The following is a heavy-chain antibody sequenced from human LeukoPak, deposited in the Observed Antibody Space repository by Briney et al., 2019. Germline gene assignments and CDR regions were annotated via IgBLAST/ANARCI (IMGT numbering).Heavy chain of an antibody. CDR1: GYTFTSCA. CDR3: ARVGSSSSRLDYYYGMDV. J-gene: IGHJ6*02. V-gene: IGHV1-3*01. CDR2: INAGNGNT. D-gene: IGHD6-6*01. Sequence: ASVKVSCKASGYTFTSCAMHWVRQAPGQRLEWMGWINAGNGNTKYSQKFQGRVTITRDTSASTAYMELSSLRSEDTAVYYCARVGSSSSRLDYYYGMDVWGQGTTVTVSS.